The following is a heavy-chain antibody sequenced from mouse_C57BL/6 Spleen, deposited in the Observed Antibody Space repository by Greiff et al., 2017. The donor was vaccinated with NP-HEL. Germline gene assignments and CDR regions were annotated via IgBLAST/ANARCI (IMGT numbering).Heavy chain of an antibody. CDR2: ISSGGSYT. J-gene: IGHJ1*03. D-gene: IGHD2-4*01. CDR3: ARDYDGYFDV. CDR1: GFTFSSYG. V-gene: IGHV5-6*01. Sequence: EVKLQESGGDLVKPGGSLKLSCAASGFTFSSYGMSWVRQTPDKRLEWVATISSGGSYTYYPDSVKGRFTISRDNAKNTLYLQMSSLKSEDTAMYYCARDYDGYFDVWGTGTTVTVSS.